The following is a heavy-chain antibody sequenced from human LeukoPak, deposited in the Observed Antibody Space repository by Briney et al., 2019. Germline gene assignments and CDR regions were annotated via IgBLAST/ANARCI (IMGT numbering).Heavy chain of an antibody. CDR2: VYYSGST. CDR3: ARGNDILTGYYGMDV. CDR1: GGSISSGDYY. V-gene: IGHV4-30-4*01. D-gene: IGHD3-9*01. J-gene: IGHJ6*02. Sequence: SSETLSLTCTVSGGSISSGDYYWRWIRQPPGRGLEWIVYVYYSGSTYYNPSLKSRVTISVDTSKNQFSLKLSSVTAADTAVYYCARGNDILTGYYGMDVWGQGTTVTVSS.